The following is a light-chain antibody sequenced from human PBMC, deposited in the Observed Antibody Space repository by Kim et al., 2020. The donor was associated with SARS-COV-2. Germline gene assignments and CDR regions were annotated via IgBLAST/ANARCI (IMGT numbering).Light chain of an antibody. CDR3: SSYTSSSTVV. V-gene: IGLV2-14*04. Sequence: GQSITISCTGTSSDVGGYNYVSWYQQHPGKAPKLMIYDVSKRPSGVSNRFSGSKSGNTASLTISGLQADDEADYYCSSYTSSSTVVFGGGTKLTVL. J-gene: IGLJ2*01. CDR2: DVS. CDR1: SSDVGGYNY.